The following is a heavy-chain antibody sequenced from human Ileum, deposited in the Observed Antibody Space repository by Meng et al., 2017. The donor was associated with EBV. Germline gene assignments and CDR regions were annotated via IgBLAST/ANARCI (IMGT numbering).Heavy chain of an antibody. CDR3: VRGGTYYLSY. CDR2: MYPTGPT. CDR1: VGSISSDYW. Sequence: EACYGLGNSSETLSLTGAISVGSISSDYWWSWVRQSPEKGLEWIGEMYPTGPTYYNPSLKGRVSISIDKSKNQLSLKLNSVTAADTAVYYCVRGGTYYLSYWGQGSLVTVSS. J-gene: IGHJ4*02. D-gene: IGHD1-26*01. V-gene: IGHV4-4*02.